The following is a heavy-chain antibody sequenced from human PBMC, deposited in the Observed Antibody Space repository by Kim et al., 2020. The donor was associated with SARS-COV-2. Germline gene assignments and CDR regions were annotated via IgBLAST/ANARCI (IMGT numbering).Heavy chain of an antibody. D-gene: IGHD2-2*02. CDR3: ATVPAAILGLGAFDI. V-gene: IGHV4-31*02. Sequence: PSLKSRVTISVDTSKNQFSLKLSSVTAADTAVYYCATVPAAILGLGAFDIWGQGTMVTVSS. J-gene: IGHJ3*02.